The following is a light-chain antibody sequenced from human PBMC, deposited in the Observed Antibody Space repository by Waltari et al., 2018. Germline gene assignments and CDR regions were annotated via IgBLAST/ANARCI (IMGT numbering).Light chain of an antibody. CDR2: ELF. CDR1: QSLLHSDAKTY. V-gene: IGKV2-29*03. J-gene: IGKJ5*01. Sequence: DIVMTQTPLSLSVTPGQPASISCRSSQSLLHSDAKTYLYWYLQKPGQSPQLLIYELFRRFSGVPDRFSGSGSGTEFTLKISRVEAEDVGVYYCMQGIHFPPAFGQGTRLEIK. CDR3: MQGIHFPPA.